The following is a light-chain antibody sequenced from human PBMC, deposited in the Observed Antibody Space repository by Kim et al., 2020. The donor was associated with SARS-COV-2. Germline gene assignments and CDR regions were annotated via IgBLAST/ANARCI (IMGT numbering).Light chain of an antibody. CDR2: GAS. CDR3: QQHNNWPLT. Sequence: EIVMTQSPATLSVSLGERVTLSCRASENVKTYLAWYQQRPGQAPRLLIYGASTRATGIPARFSGSGSGTDFTVNISSLQAEDAAVYYCQQHNNWPLTFGGGTKVDIK. CDR1: ENVKTY. V-gene: IGKV3-15*01. J-gene: IGKJ4*01.